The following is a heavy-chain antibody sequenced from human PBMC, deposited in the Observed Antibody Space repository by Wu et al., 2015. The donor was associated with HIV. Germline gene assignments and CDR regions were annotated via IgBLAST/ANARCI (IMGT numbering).Heavy chain of an antibody. CDR2: IIPSLDTV. J-gene: IGHJ6*03. CDR1: GGTFSSYS. Sequence: QIQLVQSGAEVKKPGSSVKVSCKASGGTFSSYSINWVRQAPGQGLEWMGGIIPSLDTVNYAQKFQGRVTVTADESTSTVYMELSSLRSEDTAVYYCAREGDTIFGVAIGLDYMDVWGKGTTVTVSS. D-gene: IGHD3-3*01. V-gene: IGHV1-69*01. CDR3: AREGDTIFGVAIGLDYMDV.